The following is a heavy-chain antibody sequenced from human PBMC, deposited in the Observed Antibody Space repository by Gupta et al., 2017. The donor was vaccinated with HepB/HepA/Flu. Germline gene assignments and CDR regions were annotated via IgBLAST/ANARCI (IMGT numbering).Heavy chain of an antibody. Sequence: QVQLVQSGADVKKPGASVKVSCKAYGYTFTGYYIHWVRQAPGQGLEWMGWINPNNGRTKYVEKFQGRVTMTRDMSISTAYMALTRLTSNDTAIYFCARFSSQRYFYDYWGQGTLVTVTS. J-gene: IGHJ4*02. CDR1: GYTFTGYY. D-gene: IGHD2-2*01. V-gene: IGHV1-2*02. CDR2: INPNNGRT. CDR3: ARFSSQRYFYDY.